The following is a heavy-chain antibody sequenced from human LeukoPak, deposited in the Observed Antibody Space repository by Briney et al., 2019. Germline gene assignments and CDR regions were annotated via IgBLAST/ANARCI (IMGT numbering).Heavy chain of an antibody. V-gene: IGHV5-51*01. CDR2: IYPGDSDT. J-gene: IGHJ4*02. CDR1: GYRFTNYL. Sequence: GESLMISGNCSGYRFTNYLISCGRQMPGKGLEWMGIIYPGDSDTRYSPSFQGQVTISADNSISTAYLQRSSLKASDTAMYYCARQIVAASATKCFDYWGQGTLVTVSS. D-gene: IGHD2-15*01. CDR3: ARQIVAASATKCFDY.